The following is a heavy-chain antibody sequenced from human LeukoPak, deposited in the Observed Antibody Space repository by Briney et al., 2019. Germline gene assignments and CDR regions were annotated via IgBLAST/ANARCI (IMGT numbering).Heavy chain of an antibody. CDR2: INPNSGAT. Sequence: ASVKVSCKASGYTFTGHGIHWVRQAPGQGLEWMGWINPNSGATYYMENLQGRVTMTRDTSTSTAYLELSRLKSDDTAVYYCTLYNHWGQGTLVTVSS. CDR1: GYTFTGHG. V-gene: IGHV1-2*02. CDR3: TLYNH. D-gene: IGHD2-8*01. J-gene: IGHJ5*02.